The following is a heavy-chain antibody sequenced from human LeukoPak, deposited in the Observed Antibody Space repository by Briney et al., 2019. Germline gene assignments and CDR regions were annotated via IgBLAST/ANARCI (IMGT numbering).Heavy chain of an antibody. CDR3: ARDFRGYCSSTSCYFRGYYYYGMDV. CDR2: INHSGST. D-gene: IGHD2-2*01. J-gene: IGHJ6*02. CDR1: GGSFSGYY. Sequence: SETLSLTCAVYGGSFSGYYWSWIRQPPGKGLEWIGEINHSGSTNYIPSLKSRVTISVDTSKNQFSLKLSSVTAADTAVYYCARDFRGYCSSTSCYFRGYYYYGMDVWGQGTTVTVSS. V-gene: IGHV4-34*01.